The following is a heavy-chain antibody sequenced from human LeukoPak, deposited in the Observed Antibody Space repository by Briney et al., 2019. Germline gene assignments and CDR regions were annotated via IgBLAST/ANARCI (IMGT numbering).Heavy chain of an antibody. CDR1: GGTFSSYA. CDR2: IIPILGIA. V-gene: IGHV1-69*04. J-gene: IGHJ5*02. D-gene: IGHD3-10*01. Sequence: ASVKVSCKASGGTFSSYAINWVRQAPGQGLEWMGRIIPILGIANYAQKFQGRVTITADKSTSTAYMELSSLRSEDTAVYYCARAPMVRGVRFWFDPWGQGTLVTVSS. CDR3: ARAPMVRGVRFWFDP.